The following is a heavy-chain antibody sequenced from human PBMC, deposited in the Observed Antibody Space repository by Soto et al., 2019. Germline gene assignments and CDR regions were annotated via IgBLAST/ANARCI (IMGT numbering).Heavy chain of an antibody. V-gene: IGHV4-31*03. Sequence: QVQLQESGPGLVKPSQTLSLTCTVSGGSISSGGYYWSWIRQHPGKGLEWIGYIYYSGSTYYNPSLNGRVTRSVDTSKTQCSLKLSSVTAADTAVYYCAREAEYYYGSGSYNGIHAFDIWGQGTMVTVSS. D-gene: IGHD3-10*01. J-gene: IGHJ3*02. CDR1: GGSISSGGYY. CDR2: IYYSGST. CDR3: AREAEYYYGSGSYNGIHAFDI.